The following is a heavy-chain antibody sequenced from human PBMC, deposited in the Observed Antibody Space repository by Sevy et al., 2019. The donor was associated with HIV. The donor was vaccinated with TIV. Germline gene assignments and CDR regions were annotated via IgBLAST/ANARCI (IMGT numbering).Heavy chain of an antibody. CDR2: FDPEDGET. V-gene: IGHV1-24*01. CDR1: GSTLTQLS. D-gene: IGHD3-22*01. J-gene: IGHJ4*02. CDR3: AATREYYSDNSGYFDF. Sequence: ASVKVSCKVSGSTLTQLSMHWVRQAPGKGLEWMGRFDPEDGETIYAQKFQGRVTLPEDTSTDTAYMELSSLRSEDTAVYYCAATREYYSDNSGYFDFWGQATLVTVSS.